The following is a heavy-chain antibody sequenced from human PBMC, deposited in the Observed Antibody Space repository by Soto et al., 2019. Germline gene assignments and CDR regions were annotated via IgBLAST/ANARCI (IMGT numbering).Heavy chain of an antibody. Sequence: QVQLVQSGAEVKKPGASVKVSCKASGYTFTGYYMHWVRQAPGQGLEWMGWINPNSGGTNYAQKFQGWVTMTRDTSIRTAYLELSRLRSDDTAVYYCARGEGTMVRGVITSIHFDYWGQGTLVTVSS. V-gene: IGHV1-2*04. D-gene: IGHD3-10*01. CDR2: INPNSGGT. CDR1: GYTFTGYY. CDR3: ARGEGTMVRGVITSIHFDY. J-gene: IGHJ4*02.